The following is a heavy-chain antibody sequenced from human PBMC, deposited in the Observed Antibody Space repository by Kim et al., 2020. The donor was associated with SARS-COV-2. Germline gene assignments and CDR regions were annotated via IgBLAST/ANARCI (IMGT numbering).Heavy chain of an antibody. CDR2: ISGSGGSS. Sequence: GGSLRLSCAASGFTFSSYAMSWVRQAPGKGLEWVAAISGSGGSSYSADAVKVRFSISRDNDKNTLYLQMNSLRAENTAVYDCANAGGSGSDGNSVYYW. CDR3: ANAGGSGSDGNSVYY. CDR1: GFTFSSYA. D-gene: IGHD3-10*01. V-gene: IGHV3-23*01. J-gene: IGHJ4*01.